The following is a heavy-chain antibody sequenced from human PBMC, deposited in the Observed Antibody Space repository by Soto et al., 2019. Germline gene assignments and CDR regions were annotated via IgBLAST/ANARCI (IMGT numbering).Heavy chain of an antibody. CDR1: GFTSSYYS. D-gene: IGHD6-6*01. Sequence: PGVSLRLSCLASGFTSSYYSMIWIRQAPGKGLEWLAFIDSRGHTLSYADSVRGRFTISRDNAENSVYLQMDSLRADDTAVYYCARQAARNYIVSWGQGNSVTVSS. CDR3: ARQAARNYIVS. V-gene: IGHV3-11*01. J-gene: IGHJ4*02. CDR2: IDSRGHTL.